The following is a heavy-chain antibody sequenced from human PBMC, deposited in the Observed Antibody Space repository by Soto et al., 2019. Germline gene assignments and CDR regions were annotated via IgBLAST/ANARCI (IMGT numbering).Heavy chain of an antibody. CDR1: GGSISSSSYY. CDR3: ARHVLRFLGHYGMDV. Sequence: KPSETLSLTCTVSGGSISSSSYYWGWIRQPPGKGLEWIGSIYYSGSTYYNPSLKSRVTISVDTSKNQFSLKLSSVTAADTAVYYCARHVLRFLGHYGMDVWGQGTTVTVSS. D-gene: IGHD3-3*01. V-gene: IGHV4-39*01. CDR2: IYYSGST. J-gene: IGHJ6*02.